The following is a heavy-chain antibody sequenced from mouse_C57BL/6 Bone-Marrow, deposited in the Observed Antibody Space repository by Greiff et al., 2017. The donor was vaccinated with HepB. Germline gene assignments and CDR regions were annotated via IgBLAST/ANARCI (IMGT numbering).Heavy chain of an antibody. CDR2: IDPSDSYT. V-gene: IGHV1-50*01. J-gene: IGHJ3*01. CDR1: GYTFTSYW. Sequence: QVQLQQPGAELVKPGASVKLSCKASGYTFTSYWMQWVKQRPGQGLEWIGEIDPSDSYTNYNQKFKGKATLTVDTSSSTAYMPLSSLTSEDSAVYYCARPFGFAYWGQGTLVTVSA. CDR3: ARPFGFAY.